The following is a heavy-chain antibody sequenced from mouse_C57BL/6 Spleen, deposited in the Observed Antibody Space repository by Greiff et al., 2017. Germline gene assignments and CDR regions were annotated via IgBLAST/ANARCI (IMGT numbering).Heavy chain of an antibody. J-gene: IGHJ3*01. V-gene: IGHV1-59*01. CDR2: IDPSDSYT. Sequence: VQLQQPGAELVRPGTSVKLSCKASGYTFTSYWMHWVKQRPGQGLEWIGVIDPSDSYTNYNQKFKGKATLTVDTSSSAAYMQLSSLTSEDSAVYYCGRVLGRGTWIAYWGQGTLVTVSA. CDR3: GRVLGRGTWIAY. D-gene: IGHD4-1*01. CDR1: GYTFTSYW.